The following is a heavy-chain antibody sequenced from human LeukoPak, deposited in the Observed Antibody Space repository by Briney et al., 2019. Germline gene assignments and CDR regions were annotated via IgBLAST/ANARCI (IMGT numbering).Heavy chain of an antibody. Sequence: QAGGSPRLSCAASGFTFSNYAMSWVRRAPGKGLEWVSGITGRSTYYADSVKGRFTISRDISKNTLYVQMNSLRAEDTAVYYCAKVVGTSGWYFDYWGQGTLVTVSS. CDR3: AKVVGTSGWYFDY. J-gene: IGHJ4*02. CDR1: GFTFSNYA. V-gene: IGHV3-23*01. D-gene: IGHD1-1*01. CDR2: ITGRST.